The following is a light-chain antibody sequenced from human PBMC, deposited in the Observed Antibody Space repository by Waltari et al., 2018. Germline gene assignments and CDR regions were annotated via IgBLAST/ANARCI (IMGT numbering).Light chain of an antibody. Sequence: EIVLTQSPATLSLSPGERSTLSCRASQSVGTFLAWYQQKPGQAPRLLIHDASNRVTGIPGRFSGSGSGTDFTLTISSLEPEDFAVYYCQQRRNWPPLTFGGGTKVEIK. CDR2: DAS. J-gene: IGKJ4*01. CDR3: QQRRNWPPLT. V-gene: IGKV3-11*01. CDR1: QSVGTF.